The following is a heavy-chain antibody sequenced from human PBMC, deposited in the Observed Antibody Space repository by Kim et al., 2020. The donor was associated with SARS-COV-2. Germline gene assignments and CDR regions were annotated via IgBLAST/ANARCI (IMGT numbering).Heavy chain of an antibody. Sequence: GGSLRLSCAASGFTFSSYGMHWVRQAPGKGLEWVAVISYDGSNKYYADSVKGRFTISRDNSKNTLYLQMNSLRAEDTAVYYCAKGGDRLVVVRGVDYWGQGTLVTVSS. D-gene: IGHD3-22*01. CDR3: AKGGDRLVVVRGVDY. J-gene: IGHJ4*02. V-gene: IGHV3-30*18. CDR2: ISYDGSNK. CDR1: GFTFSSYG.